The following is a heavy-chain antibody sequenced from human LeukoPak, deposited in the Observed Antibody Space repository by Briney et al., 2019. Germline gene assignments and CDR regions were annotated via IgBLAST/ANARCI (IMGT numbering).Heavy chain of an antibody. CDR1: GYMFTNYG. V-gene: IGHV1-18*01. CDR3: ARGIRSPYYYDSSGYYRWFDP. J-gene: IGHJ5*02. Sequence: GASVKVSCKASGYMFTNYGISWVRQAPGQGLEWMGRISASNGYTNYAQKLQGRVTMTTDTSTSTAYMELRSLRSDDTAVYYCARGIRSPYYYDSSGYYRWFDPWGQGTLVTVSS. D-gene: IGHD3-22*01. CDR2: ISASNGYT.